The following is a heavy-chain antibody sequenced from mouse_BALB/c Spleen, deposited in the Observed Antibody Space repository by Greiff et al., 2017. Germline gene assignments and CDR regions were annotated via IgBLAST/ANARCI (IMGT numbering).Heavy chain of an antibody. Sequence: VQLQQSGAELVRPGASVTLSCKASGYTFTDYEMHWVKQTPVHGLEWIGAIDPETGGTAYNQKFKGKATLTADKSSSTAYMELRSLTSEDSAVYYCTREGVRAWFADWGQGTLVTVSA. CDR1: GYTFTDYE. J-gene: IGHJ3*01. V-gene: IGHV1-15*01. CDR2: IDPETGGT. CDR3: TREGVRAWFAD. D-gene: IGHD2-14*01.